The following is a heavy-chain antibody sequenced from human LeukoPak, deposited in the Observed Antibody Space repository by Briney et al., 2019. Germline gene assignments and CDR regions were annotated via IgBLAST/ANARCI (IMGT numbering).Heavy chain of an antibody. V-gene: IGHV4-59*01. Sequence: SETLCLTCTVSGVAISSYDWSWIRQPPGKGLEWIGDIYSSGRTNYNPSLKSRVTISVDTSKNQFSLKLSSVTAADTAVYYCARGRSSVVRGVTVHFDYWGQGTLVTVSS. CDR1: GVAISSYD. J-gene: IGHJ4*02. D-gene: IGHD3-10*01. CDR3: ARGRSSVVRGVTVHFDY. CDR2: IYSSGRT.